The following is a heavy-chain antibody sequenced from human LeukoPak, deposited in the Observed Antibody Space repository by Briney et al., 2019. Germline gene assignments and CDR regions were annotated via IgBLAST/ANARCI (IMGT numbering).Heavy chain of an antibody. D-gene: IGHD1-14*01. CDR3: ARLNKPGWFDP. V-gene: IGHV4-39*01. J-gene: IGHJ5*02. Sequence: SETLSLTCTVSDGSISSSNYYWAWIRQPPGKGLEWIANIFYTGNTYYNPSLKSRVTISIDTSKDQFSLRLNSVTATDTAVYYCARLNKPGWFDPWGQGTLVTVSS. CDR2: IFYTGNT. CDR1: DGSISSSNYY.